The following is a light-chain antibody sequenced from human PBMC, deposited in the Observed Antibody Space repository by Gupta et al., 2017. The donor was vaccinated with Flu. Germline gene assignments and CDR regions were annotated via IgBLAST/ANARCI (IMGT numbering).Light chain of an antibody. CDR3: QKYFSEST. CDR1: QSVSSW. Sequence: DIQMTQSPSTLSASVGDRVTITCRASQSVSSWLAWYQQKPGKAPKLLIYKASSLQSGVPLRFSGSGSETEFSLTISSLQADDFATYYCQKYFSESTFGQGTKVEIK. V-gene: IGKV1-5*03. CDR2: KAS. J-gene: IGKJ1*01.